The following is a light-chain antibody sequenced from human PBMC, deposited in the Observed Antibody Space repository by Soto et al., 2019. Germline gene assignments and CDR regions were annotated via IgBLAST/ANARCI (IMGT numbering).Light chain of an antibody. CDR2: GNK. Sequence: QSVLTQPPSVSGAPGQRVTISCTGSSSNIGAGYDVQWYQQVPGSAPKVVIYGNKNRPSGVADRFSGSKSGTSASLAITGVQPEDEADYYCQSYDRSLSGFWVFGGGTKVTVL. CDR3: QSYDRSLSGFWV. CDR1: SSNIGAGYD. J-gene: IGLJ3*02. V-gene: IGLV1-40*01.